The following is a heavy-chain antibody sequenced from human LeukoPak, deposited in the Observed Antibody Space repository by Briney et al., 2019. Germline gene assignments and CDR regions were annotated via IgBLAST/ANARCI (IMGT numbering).Heavy chain of an antibody. CDR1: GVTFSDHY. V-gene: IGHV4-34*01. CDR3: ARGGRLPHLVRGVGLFY. J-gene: IGHJ4*02. CDR2: INHSGST. D-gene: IGHD3-10*01. Sequence: TGGSLRLSCAASGVTFSDHYMEWVRQPPGKGLEWMGEINHSGSTNYNPSLKSRVTISVDTSKNQFSLKLSSVTAADTAVYYCARGGRLPHLVRGVGLFYWGQGTLVTVSS.